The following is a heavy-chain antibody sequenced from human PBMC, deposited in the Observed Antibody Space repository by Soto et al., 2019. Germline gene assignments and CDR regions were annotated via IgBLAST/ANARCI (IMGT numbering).Heavy chain of an antibody. V-gene: IGHV3-23*01. CDR3: AKDPITEALAYCGGDCYGDAFDI. CDR1: GFTFSSYA. J-gene: IGHJ3*02. Sequence: EVQLLESGGGLVQPGGSLRLSCAASGFTFSSYAMSWVRQAPGKGLEWVSAISGSGGSTYYADSVKGRFTISRDNSKNTLYLQMNSLRAEDTAVYYCAKDPITEALAYCGGDCYGDAFDIWGQGTMVTVSS. CDR2: ISGSGGST. D-gene: IGHD2-21*01.